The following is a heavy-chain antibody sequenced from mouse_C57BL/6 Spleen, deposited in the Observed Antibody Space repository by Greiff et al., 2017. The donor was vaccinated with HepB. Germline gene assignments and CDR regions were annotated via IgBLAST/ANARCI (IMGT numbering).Heavy chain of an antibody. CDR2: INPGSGGT. CDR1: GYAFTNYL. J-gene: IGHJ4*01. CDR3: ARSATDYYAMDY. V-gene: IGHV1-54*01. Sequence: VQLQQSGAELVRPGTSVKVSCKASGYAFTNYLIEWVKQRPGQGLEWIGVINPGSGGTNYNEKFKGKATLTADKSSSTAYMQLSSRTSEDSAVYFCARSATDYYAMDYWGQGTSVTVSS. D-gene: IGHD6-1*01.